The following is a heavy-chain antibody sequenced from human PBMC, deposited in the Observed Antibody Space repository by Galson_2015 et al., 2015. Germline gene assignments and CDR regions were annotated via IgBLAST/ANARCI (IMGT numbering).Heavy chain of an antibody. D-gene: IGHD2-2*01. V-gene: IGHV3-21*06. CDR3: AKGHLTAEPDNLDF. Sequence: SLRLSCAASGFSFSTYNMNWVRQAPGKGLEWVSSISWNSDYIYYADSVKGRFTISKDNAKNSLYLHMSSLRAEDTAVYYCAKGHLTAEPDNLDFCGLGILVTAAS. J-gene: IGHJ4*02. CDR1: GFSFSTYN. CDR2: ISWNSDYI.